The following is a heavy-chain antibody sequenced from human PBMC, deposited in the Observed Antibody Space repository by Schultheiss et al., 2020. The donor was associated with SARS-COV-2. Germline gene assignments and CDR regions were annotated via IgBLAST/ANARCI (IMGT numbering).Heavy chain of an antibody. J-gene: IGHJ6*02. CDR2: ISSSSSYI. CDR1: GFTFSSYS. D-gene: IGHD4/OR15-4a*01. Sequence: GGSLRLSCAASGFTFSSYSMNWVRQAPGKWLEWVSSISSSSSYIYYADSVKGRFTISRDNAKNSLYLQMNSLRAEDTAVYYCASTSRLSYYYYGMDVWGQGTTVTVSS. V-gene: IGHV3-21*01. CDR3: ASTSRLSYYYYGMDV.